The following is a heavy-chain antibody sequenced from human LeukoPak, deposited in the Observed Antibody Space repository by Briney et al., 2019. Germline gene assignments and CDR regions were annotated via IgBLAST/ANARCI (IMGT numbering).Heavy chain of an antibody. CDR2: IYYSGST. Sequence: PSETLSLTCTVSGGSISSSSYYWGWIRQPPGKGLEWIGSIYYSGSTYYNPSLKSRVTISVDTSKNQFSLKLSSVTAADTAVYYCARGSIVDERGRTNWFDPWGQGTLVTVSS. J-gene: IGHJ5*02. D-gene: IGHD6-6*01. V-gene: IGHV4-39*07. CDR3: ARGSIVDERGRTNWFDP. CDR1: GGSISSSSYY.